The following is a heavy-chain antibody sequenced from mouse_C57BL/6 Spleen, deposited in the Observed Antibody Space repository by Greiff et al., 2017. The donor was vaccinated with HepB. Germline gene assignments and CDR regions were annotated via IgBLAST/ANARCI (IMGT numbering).Heavy chain of an antibody. D-gene: IGHD1-1*01. CDR2: IYPGSGST. J-gene: IGHJ2*01. CDR3: GLITTVVEDIDY. V-gene: IGHV1-55*01. CDR1: GYTFTSYW. Sequence: QVQLQQPGAELVKPGASVKMSCKASGYTFTSYWITWVKQRPGQGLEWIGDIYPGSGSTNYNEKFKSKATLTVDTSSSTAYMQLSSLTSEDSAVYYCGLITTVVEDIDYWGQGTTLTVTS.